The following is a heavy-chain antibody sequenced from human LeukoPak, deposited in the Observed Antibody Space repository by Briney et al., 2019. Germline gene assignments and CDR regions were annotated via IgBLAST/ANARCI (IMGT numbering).Heavy chain of an antibody. CDR3: ARDIELSC. CDR1: GFSVSNTY. Sequence: GGSLRLSCAASGFSVSNTYMSWVRQAPGKGLEWVSVIYSGDSGVSTYYADSVKGRLTVSRDSSKNTLHLQMNSLRAEDTAVYYCARDIELSCWGQGTLVTVSS. J-gene: IGHJ4*02. V-gene: IGHV3-53*01. D-gene: IGHD1-26*01. CDR2: IYSGDSGVST.